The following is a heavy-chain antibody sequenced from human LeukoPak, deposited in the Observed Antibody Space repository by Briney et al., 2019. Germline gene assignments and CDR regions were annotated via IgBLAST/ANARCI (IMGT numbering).Heavy chain of an antibody. CDR1: GGSISSYY. J-gene: IGHJ3*02. CDR3: AREVGATADGAFDI. D-gene: IGHD1-26*01. CDR2: IYYSGST. Sequence: SETLSLTCTVSGGSISSYYWSWIRQPPGKGLGWIGYIYYSGSTNYNPSLKSRVTISVDTSKNQFSLKLSSVTAADTAVYYCAREVGATADGAFDIWGQGTMVTVSS. V-gene: IGHV4-59*01.